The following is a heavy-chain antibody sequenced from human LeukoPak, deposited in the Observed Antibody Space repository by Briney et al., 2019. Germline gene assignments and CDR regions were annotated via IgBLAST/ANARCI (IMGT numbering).Heavy chain of an antibody. Sequence: PGRSLRLSCAASGFTFSSYGMHWVRRAPGKGLEWVAVIWYDGSNKYYADSVKGRFTISRDNSKNTLYLQMNSLRAEDTAVYYCARDTETTIDYWGQGTLVTVSS. J-gene: IGHJ4*02. CDR1: GFTFSSYG. D-gene: IGHD4-17*01. V-gene: IGHV3-33*01. CDR3: ARDTETTIDY. CDR2: IWYDGSNK.